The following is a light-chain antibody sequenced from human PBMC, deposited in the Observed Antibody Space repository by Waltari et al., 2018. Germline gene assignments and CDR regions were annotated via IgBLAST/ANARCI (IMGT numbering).Light chain of an antibody. CDR3: QQDYTTPFT. CDR2: AAS. V-gene: IGKV1-27*01. CDR1: QGINKE. Sequence: DIQMTQSPFSLSTSVGDRVTVTSRASQGINKELSWYQQKPGKAPTLLIYAASSLQTGVSSRFSGSGSGTDFTLTISSLQPEDVATYYCQQDYTTPFTFGPVTKLDIK. J-gene: IGKJ3*01.